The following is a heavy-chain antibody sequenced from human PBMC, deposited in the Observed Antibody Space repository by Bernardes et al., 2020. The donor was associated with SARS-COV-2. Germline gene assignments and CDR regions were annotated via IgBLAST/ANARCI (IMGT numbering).Heavy chain of an antibody. Sequence: SETLSLTCTVSGGSISSGSYYWSWIRQPAGKGLEWIGRIYTSGSPSYNPSLKSRVTISLDTSNQFSLKLTSVTAADTAVYFCARDNYNWNDWGWFDPWGQGTLVTVSS. CDR3: ARDNYNWNDWGWFDP. V-gene: IGHV4-61*02. CDR2: IYTSGSP. D-gene: IGHD1-20*01. J-gene: IGHJ5*02. CDR1: GGSISSGSYY.